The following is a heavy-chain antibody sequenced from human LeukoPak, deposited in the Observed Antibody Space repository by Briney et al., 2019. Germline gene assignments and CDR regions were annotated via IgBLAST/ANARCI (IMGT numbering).Heavy chain of an antibody. Sequence: PSETLSLTCAVYGGSFSGYYWSWIRQPPGKGLEWIGEINHSGSTNYNPSLKSRVTISVDTSKNQFSLKLSSVTAADTAVYYCARGPRIDPYSSGWYGWFDPWGQGTLVTVSS. J-gene: IGHJ5*02. D-gene: IGHD6-19*01. CDR3: ARGPRIDPYSSGWYGWFDP. V-gene: IGHV4-34*01. CDR2: INHSGST. CDR1: GGSFSGYY.